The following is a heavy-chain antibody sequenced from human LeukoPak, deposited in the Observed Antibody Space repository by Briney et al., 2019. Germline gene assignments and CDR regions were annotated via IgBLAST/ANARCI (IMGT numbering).Heavy chain of an antibody. V-gene: IGHV3-30-3*01. CDR1: GFTFSSYA. CDR2: ISYDGSNN. CDR3: ARSYSVSYSYYYGMDV. J-gene: IGHJ6*02. D-gene: IGHD1-26*01. Sequence: GGSLRLSCAASGFTFSSYAMHWVRQAPGKGLEWVAVISYDGSNNYYADSVRGRFTISRDNSKNTLILQMSSLRAEDTAVYCCARSYSVSYSYYYGMDVWGQGTTVTVSS.